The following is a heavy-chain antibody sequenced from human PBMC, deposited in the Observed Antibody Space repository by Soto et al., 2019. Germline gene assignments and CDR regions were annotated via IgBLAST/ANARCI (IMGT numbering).Heavy chain of an antibody. CDR1: GGSISTYY. CDR3: ARAEDYDFYWFDP. V-gene: IGHV4-4*07. CDR2: IYPSGSA. Sequence: PSETLSLTCTVSGGSISTYYWSWIRQSAGKGLEWIGRIYPSGSANYNPSLKSRVTISVDTSKNQFSLKLSSVTAADTAVYYCARAEDYDFYWFDPWGQGTLVTVSS. D-gene: IGHD3-3*01. J-gene: IGHJ5*02.